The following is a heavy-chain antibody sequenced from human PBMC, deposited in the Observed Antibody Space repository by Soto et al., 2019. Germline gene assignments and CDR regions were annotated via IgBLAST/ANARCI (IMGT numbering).Heavy chain of an antibody. J-gene: IGHJ6*02. V-gene: IGHV3-30-3*01. CDR3: ARERDDFWSGYYLYYYYGMDV. CDR1: GFTCSSYA. CDR2: ISYDGSNK. Sequence: WWSLRLSCAASGFTCSSYAMHWFRQAPGKGLEWVAVISYDGSNKYYADSVKGRFTISRDNSKNTLYLQMNSLRAEDTAVYYCARERDDFWSGYYLYYYYGMDVWGQGTTVTVSS. D-gene: IGHD3-3*01.